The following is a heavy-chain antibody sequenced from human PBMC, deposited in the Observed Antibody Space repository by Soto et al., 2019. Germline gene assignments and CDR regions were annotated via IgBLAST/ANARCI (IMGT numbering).Heavy chain of an antibody. J-gene: IGHJ6*03. D-gene: IGHD2-21*01. CDR2: INHLGSV. Sequence: SETLSLTCVVYGGSLSDYFWSWIRQPPGMALEWIGEINHLGSVNYNPSLKSRVTMSVDTSKNQFSLTLNSVTAADTATYYCARGGISHWAYFYYMDVWDRGTTVS. V-gene: IGHV4-34*01. CDR3: ARGGISHWAYFYYMDV. CDR1: GGSLSDYF.